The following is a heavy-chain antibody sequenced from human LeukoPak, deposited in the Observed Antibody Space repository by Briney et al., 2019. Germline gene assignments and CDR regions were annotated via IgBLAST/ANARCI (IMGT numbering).Heavy chain of an antibody. J-gene: IGHJ4*02. CDR2: IQSDGSST. V-gene: IGHV3-74*01. D-gene: IGHD6-19*01. CDR3: AKPVAGTGYFDY. Sequence: GGSLRLSCAASGFTFSSYWMHWVRQAPGKGLVWVSCIQSDGSSTTYADSVKGRFTISRDNAKNTVYLQMNSLRAEDTAVYYCAKPVAGTGYFDYWGQGTLVTVSS. CDR1: GFTFSSYW.